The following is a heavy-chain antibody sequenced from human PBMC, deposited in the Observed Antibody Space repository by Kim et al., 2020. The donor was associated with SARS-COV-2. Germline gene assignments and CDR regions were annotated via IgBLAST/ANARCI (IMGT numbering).Heavy chain of an antibody. J-gene: IGHJ4*02. D-gene: IGHD4-4*01. V-gene: IGHV3-23*01. CDR3: AKAAGDGYSPDY. Sequence: DADSVKGRLTISRDNSKDTRLLQMNSLRVEDTAVDYCAKAAGDGYSPDYWGQGTLVTVSS.